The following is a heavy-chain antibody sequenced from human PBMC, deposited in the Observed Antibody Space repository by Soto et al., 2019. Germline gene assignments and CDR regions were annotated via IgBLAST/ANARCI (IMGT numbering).Heavy chain of an antibody. J-gene: IGHJ5*02. Sequence: QVQLVQSGAEVKKPGASVKVSCKASGYTFTSHDINWVRQAAGQGLEWMGWMNHNRGNTGYAQKFQGRVTMTRSTAISTAYMELSNLRSEDTAVYYCVRGYPYSSGPWGQGTLVTVSS. CDR3: VRGYPYSSGP. CDR2: MNHNRGNT. D-gene: IGHD3-22*01. V-gene: IGHV1-8*01. CDR1: GYTFTSHD.